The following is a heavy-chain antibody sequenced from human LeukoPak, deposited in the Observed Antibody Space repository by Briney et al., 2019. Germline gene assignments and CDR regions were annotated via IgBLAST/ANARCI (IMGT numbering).Heavy chain of an antibody. Sequence: GGSLRLSCAASGFTVSSNYMSWVRQAPGKGLEWVSVIYSGNSTYYADSVKGRFTISRDNSKNTLYLQMNSLRAEDTAVYYCARDMGYSGSYSLDYWGQGTLVTVSS. J-gene: IGHJ4*02. CDR2: IYSGNST. V-gene: IGHV3-66*01. CDR1: GFTVSSNY. CDR3: ARDMGYSGSYSLDY. D-gene: IGHD1-26*01.